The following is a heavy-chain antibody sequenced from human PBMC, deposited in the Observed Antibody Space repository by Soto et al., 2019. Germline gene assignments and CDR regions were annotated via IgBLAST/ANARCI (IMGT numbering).Heavy chain of an antibody. CDR2: IDPTDSFT. CDR3: ARPASGGSRDAFDV. J-gene: IGHJ3*01. Sequence: PVESLKISCNASGYKFTTFWLNWVRQTPWKGLEWLGRIDPTDSFTNYSPPFEGHVTISVDRSISTAYLQWNSLQASDTAIYYCARPASGGSRDAFDVWGQGTTVTVSS. V-gene: IGHV5-10-1*01. CDR1: GYKFTTFW. D-gene: IGHD2-15*01.